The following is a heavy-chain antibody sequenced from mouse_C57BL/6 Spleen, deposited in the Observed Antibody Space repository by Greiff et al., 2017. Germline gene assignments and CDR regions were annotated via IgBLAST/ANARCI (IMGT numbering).Heavy chain of an antibody. V-gene: IGHV1-64*01. CDR1: GYTFTSYW. J-gene: IGHJ4*01. D-gene: IGHD2-4*01. CDR3: AIYYDVAMDY. CDR2: IHPNSGST. Sequence: QVQLQQSGAELVKPGASVKLSCKASGYTFTSYWMHWVKQRPGQGLEWIGMIHPNSGSTNYNEKFKSKATLTVDKSSSTAYMQLSSLTSEDSAVYYCAIYYDVAMDYWGQGTSVTVSS.